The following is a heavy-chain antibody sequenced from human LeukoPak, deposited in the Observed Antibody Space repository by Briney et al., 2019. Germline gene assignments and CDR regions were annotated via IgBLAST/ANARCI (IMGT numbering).Heavy chain of an antibody. CDR2: IIPIFGTT. D-gene: IGHD1-26*01. CDR1: GDTFRSYG. J-gene: IGHJ4*02. Sequence: SVKVSCKASGDTFRSYGINWVRQAPGQGLEWMGRIIPIFGTTNYAQKFQGRVTITTDESTSTAYMELSSLRSEDTAIYYCARDSLKTATPLDYWGQETLVTVSS. CDR3: ARDSLKTATPLDY. V-gene: IGHV1-69*05.